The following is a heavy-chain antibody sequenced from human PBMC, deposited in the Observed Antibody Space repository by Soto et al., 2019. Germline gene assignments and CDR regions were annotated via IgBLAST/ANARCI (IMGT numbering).Heavy chain of an antibody. J-gene: IGHJ6*02. Sequence: QVQLVQSGAEVKKPGSSVKVSCKASGGTFSSYAISWVRQAPGQGLEWMGGIIPIFGTANYAQKFQGRVTITADESTSTAYMERSSLRSEDTAVYYCARVMVYAIRAPYGMDVWGQGTTVTVSS. CDR2: IIPIFGTA. D-gene: IGHD2-8*01. CDR3: ARVMVYAIRAPYGMDV. CDR1: GGTFSSYA. V-gene: IGHV1-69*12.